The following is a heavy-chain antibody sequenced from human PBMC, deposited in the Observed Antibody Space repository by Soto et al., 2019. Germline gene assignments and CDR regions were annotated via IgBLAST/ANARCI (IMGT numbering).Heavy chain of an antibody. J-gene: IGHJ5*02. Sequence: SETLSLTCVVSGYSISRGYYWGWIRQPPGKGLEWIGSLYYSGGTYYSPSLESRATISVDTSENQFSLKLSPVTAADTAVYYCARGYYDSSGYYDHWGQGILVTVSS. D-gene: IGHD3-22*01. CDR1: GYSISRGYY. V-gene: IGHV4-38-2*01. CDR3: ARGYYDSSGYYDH. CDR2: LYYSGGT.